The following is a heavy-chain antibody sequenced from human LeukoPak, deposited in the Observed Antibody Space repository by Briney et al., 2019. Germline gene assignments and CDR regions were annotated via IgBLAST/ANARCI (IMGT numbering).Heavy chain of an antibody. CDR2: IKQDGSEK. J-gene: IGHJ4*02. CDR3: ARDLYCTTTSCYGFDY. Sequence: GGSLRLSCAASGFTFSNFWMNWVRQAPGKGLEWVANIKQDGSEKYYVDSVKGRFTISRDNAKNSLYLQMNSLRAEDTAIYYLARDLYCTTTSCYGFDYWGQGTLVTVSS. CDR1: GFTFSNFW. D-gene: IGHD2-2*01. V-gene: IGHV3-7*01.